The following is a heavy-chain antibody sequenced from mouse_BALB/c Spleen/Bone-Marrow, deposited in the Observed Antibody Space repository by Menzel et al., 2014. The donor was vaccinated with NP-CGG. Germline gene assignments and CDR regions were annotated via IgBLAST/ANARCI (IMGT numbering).Heavy chain of an antibody. CDR3: AREGCASTAWFAY. CDR2: INTYSGNT. Sequence: VKLMESGPELVRPGVSVKISCKGSGYTFTDYAMHWVKQSHAKSLEWIGVINTYSGNTNYNQNFKGKATMTVDKSSSTAFMELARLTYEDSAIYYCAREGCASTAWFAYWGQGTLVTVSA. CDR1: GYTFTDYA. D-gene: IGHD3-3*01. J-gene: IGHJ3*01. V-gene: IGHV1-67*01.